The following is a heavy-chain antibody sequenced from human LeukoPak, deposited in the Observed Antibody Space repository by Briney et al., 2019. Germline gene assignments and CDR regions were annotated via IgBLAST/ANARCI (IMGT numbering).Heavy chain of an antibody. J-gene: IGHJ4*02. CDR2: ISGSGGST. CDR3: AKGWAGYYDILTGYWFDY. CDR1: GFTFSRYA. V-gene: IGHV3-23*01. Sequence: GGSLRLSCAASGFTFSRYAMSWVRQAPGKGLEWVSAISGSGGSTYYADSVKGRFTISRDNSKNTLYLQMNSLRAEDTAVYYCAKGWAGYYDILTGYWFDYWGQGTLVTVSS. D-gene: IGHD3-9*01.